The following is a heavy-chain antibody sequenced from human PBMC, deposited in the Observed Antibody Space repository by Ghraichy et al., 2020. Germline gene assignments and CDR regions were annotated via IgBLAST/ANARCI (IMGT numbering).Heavy chain of an antibody. CDR3: ARATHYYYGMDV. CDR2: INAQNGDT. J-gene: IGHJ6*02. V-gene: IGHV1-18*01. Sequence: ASVKVSCTASGYTFTNYNIAWVRQAPGQGLEWMGWINAQNGDTNYAQRVQDRVTMTTDTSTSTAYMDLRSLRPDDTAVYFCARATHYYYGMDVWGQGTTVTVSS. CDR1: GYTFTNYN.